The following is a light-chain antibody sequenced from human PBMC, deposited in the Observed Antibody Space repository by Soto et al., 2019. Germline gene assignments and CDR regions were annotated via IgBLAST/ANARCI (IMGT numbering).Light chain of an antibody. V-gene: IGKV3-11*01. J-gene: IGKJ5*01. CDR1: QSVSSY. CDR2: DAS. CDR3: QQRSNWPIT. Sequence: ESLLTQSPASVSLSPAERAALSCTASQSVSSYLAWYQQKPGQAPRLLIYDASNRATGIPARFSGSGSGTDFTLTISSLEPEDFAVYYCQQRSNWPITFGQGTRLEIK.